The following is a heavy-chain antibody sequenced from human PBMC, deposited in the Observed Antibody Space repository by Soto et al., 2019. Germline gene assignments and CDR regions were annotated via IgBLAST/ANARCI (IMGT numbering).Heavy chain of an antibody. CDR2: IGPNSGST. Sequence: QVQLVQSGPEVKKPGASVKVSCKASNYAFTYNAINWVRQPPGHGLEWMGWIGPNSGSTNYAQDLQGTVTMTTDTSTNPAYMGLRSLRSDDTAIYYCATSSPGRGGQYVDAFDLWGQGTLVTVSS. J-gene: IGHJ3*01. CDR3: ATSSPGRGGQYVDAFDL. D-gene: IGHD6-6*01. V-gene: IGHV1-18*01. CDR1: NYAFTYNA.